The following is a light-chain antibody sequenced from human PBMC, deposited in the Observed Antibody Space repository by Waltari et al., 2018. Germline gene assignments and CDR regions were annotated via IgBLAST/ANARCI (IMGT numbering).Light chain of an antibody. CDR2: GRN. Sequence: SSELTQLPPVPAVSGPPVRTTSQAASPRTYYADWYQQKPGRAPVVVIYGRNSRPSGIPDRFSGSISGNTASLTITGAQAEDEADYHCNSRDSSGSHLVFGGGTTLTVL. V-gene: IGLV3-19*01. CDR3: NSRDSSGSHLV. CDR1: SPRTYY. J-gene: IGLJ2*01.